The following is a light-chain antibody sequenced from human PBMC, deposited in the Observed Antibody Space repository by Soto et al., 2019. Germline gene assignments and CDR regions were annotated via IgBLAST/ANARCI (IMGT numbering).Light chain of an antibody. J-gene: IGKJ1*01. CDR1: QSISSY. CDR2: AAS. V-gene: IGKV1-39*01. CDR3: QQSYSTLGT. Sequence: DIQMTQSPSSLSASVGDRVTITCRASQSISSYLYWYQQKPGKAPNLLIYAASSLQSGVPSRFSGSGSGKDFTLTISSLQPEDFATYYCQQSYSTLGTFGQGTKVEIK.